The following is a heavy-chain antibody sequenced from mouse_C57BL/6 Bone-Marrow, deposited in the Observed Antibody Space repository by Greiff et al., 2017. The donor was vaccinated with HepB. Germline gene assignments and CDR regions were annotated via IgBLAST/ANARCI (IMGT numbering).Heavy chain of an antibody. V-gene: IGHV5-4*01. CDR2: ISDGGSYT. CDR3: ARDTSVYYGSSYWYFDV. D-gene: IGHD1-1*01. J-gene: IGHJ1*03. Sequence: EVMLVESGGGLVKPGGSLKLSCAASGFTFSSYAMSWVRQTPEKRLEWVATISDGGSYTYYPDNVKGRFTISRDNAKNNLYLQMSHLKSEDTAMYYCARDTSVYYGSSYWYFDVWGTGTTVTVSS. CDR1: GFTFSSYA.